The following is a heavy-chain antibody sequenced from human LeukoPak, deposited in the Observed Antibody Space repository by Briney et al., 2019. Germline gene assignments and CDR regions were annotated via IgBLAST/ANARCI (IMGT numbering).Heavy chain of an antibody. CDR1: GGSFSGYY. V-gene: IGHV4-34*01. CDR3: ARPNYYYYYMDV. Sequence: SETLSLTCAVYGGSFSGYYWSWIRQPPGKGLEWIGEINHSGSTNYNPSLKSRVTISVDTSKNQFSLKLSSVTAADTAVYYCARPNYYYYYMDVWGKGTTVTISS. J-gene: IGHJ6*03. CDR2: INHSGST.